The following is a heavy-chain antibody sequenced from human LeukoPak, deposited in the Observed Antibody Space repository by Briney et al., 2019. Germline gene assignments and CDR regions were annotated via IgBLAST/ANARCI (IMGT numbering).Heavy chain of an antibody. V-gene: IGHV1-2*02. J-gene: IGHJ4*02. CDR3: ARGPHSNSCYSEDY. D-gene: IGHD6-13*01. CDR2: INPNSGGT. CDR1: GYTFTGYY. Sequence: ASVKVSCKASGYTFTGYYMHWVRQAPGQGLEWMGWINPNSGGTNYAQKFQGRVIMTRDTSISTAYMELSRLRSDDTAVYYCARGPHSNSCYSEDYWGQGTLVTVSS.